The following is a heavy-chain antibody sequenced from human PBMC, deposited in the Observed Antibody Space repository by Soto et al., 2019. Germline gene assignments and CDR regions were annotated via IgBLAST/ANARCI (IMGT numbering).Heavy chain of an antibody. CDR1: GGTFSSYT. J-gene: IGHJ6*02. CDR3: ARILLWLGESQEAYYGMDV. Sequence: QVQLVQSGAEVKKPGSSVKVSCKASGGTFSSYTISWVRQAPGQGLEWMGRIIPILGIANYAQKFQGRVTITADKSTSTAYMELSSLRSEDTAVYYCARILLWLGESQEAYYGMDVWGQGTTVTVSS. V-gene: IGHV1-69*02. CDR2: IIPILGIA. D-gene: IGHD3-10*01.